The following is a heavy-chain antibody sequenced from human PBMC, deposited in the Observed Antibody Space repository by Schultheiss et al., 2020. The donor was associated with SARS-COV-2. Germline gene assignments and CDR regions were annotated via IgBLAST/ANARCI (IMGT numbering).Heavy chain of an antibody. CDR3: TTDIWTSTSLYY. D-gene: IGHD3/OR15-3a*01. J-gene: IGHJ4*02. CDR1: GFTFSNAW. CDR2: IKRKIDGGTT. Sequence: GGSLRLSCAASGFTFSNAWMNWVRQAPGKGLEWVGHIKRKIDGGTTDYAAPVKGRFTISRDDSKNLLYVQINGLKTEDTAVYYCTTDIWTSTSLYYWGQGALVTVSS. V-gene: IGHV3-15*07.